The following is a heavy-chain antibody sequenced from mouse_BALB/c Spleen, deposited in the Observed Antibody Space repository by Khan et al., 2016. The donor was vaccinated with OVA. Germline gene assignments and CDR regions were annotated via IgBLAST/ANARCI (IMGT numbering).Heavy chain of an antibody. CDR1: GYSITSGYY. J-gene: IGHJ3*01. Sequence: EVELVESGPGLVKPSQSLSLTCSVTGYSITSGYYWNWIRQFPGNKLEWMGYISSGGTFNYNPSLKNRISITRDTSKNQFFLKLNSVTPEDTATYYCTRAGRWFDYWGQGTLVTVSA. D-gene: IGHD3-3*01. CDR3: TRAGRWFDY. V-gene: IGHV3-6*02. CDR2: ISSGGTF.